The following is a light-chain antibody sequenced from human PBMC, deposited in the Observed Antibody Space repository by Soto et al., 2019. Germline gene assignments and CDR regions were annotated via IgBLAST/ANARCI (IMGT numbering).Light chain of an antibody. CDR3: QSYDNSLSGSRV. V-gene: IGLV1-47*01. CDR2: RDY. Sequence: QSVLTQPPSASGTPGQRVTISCSGSSSNIGSNYVYWYQQVPGTAPKLLIYRDYQRPSGVPDRFSGSKSGTSASLAISGLRSEDEADYYCQSYDNSLSGSRVFGGGTKLTVL. J-gene: IGLJ3*02. CDR1: SSNIGSNY.